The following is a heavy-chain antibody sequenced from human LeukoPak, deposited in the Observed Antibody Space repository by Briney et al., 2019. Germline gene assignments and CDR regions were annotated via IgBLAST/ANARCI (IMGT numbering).Heavy chain of an antibody. CDR3: ARIDAGAVTTRYSLYYYYGMDV. CDR2: ISYDGSNK. V-gene: IGHV3-30*03. J-gene: IGHJ6*02. D-gene: IGHD4-17*01. CDR1: GFTFSSCG. Sequence: PGRSLRLSCAASGFTFSSCGMHWVRQAPGKGLEWVAVISYDGSNKYYADSVKGRFTISRDNSKNTLYLQMNSLRAEDTAVYYCARIDAGAVTTRYSLYYYYGMDVWGQGTTVTVSS.